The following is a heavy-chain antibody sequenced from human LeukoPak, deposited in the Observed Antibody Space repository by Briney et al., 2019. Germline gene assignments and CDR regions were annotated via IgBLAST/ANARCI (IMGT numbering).Heavy chain of an antibody. CDR2: ISGSGDAT. CDR3: AKEDALKWEVVDY. D-gene: IGHD1-26*01. V-gene: IGHV3-23*01. Sequence: PGGSLRLSCVASGFAFTYGMNWVRQAPGKGLEWVSTISGSGDATYYAKSVKGRFTISRDNSKNTLYLQMNNLRDQDTAIYYCAKEDALKWEVVDYWGQGTLVTVSS. J-gene: IGHJ4*02. CDR1: GFAFTYG.